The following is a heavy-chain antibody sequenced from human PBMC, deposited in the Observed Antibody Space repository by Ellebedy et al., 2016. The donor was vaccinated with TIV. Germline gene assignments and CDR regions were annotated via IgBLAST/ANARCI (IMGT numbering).Heavy chain of an antibody. J-gene: IGHJ5*02. CDR3: ALNRGTYVAESGNWFDP. D-gene: IGHD2/OR15-2a*01. V-gene: IGHV1-3*01. Sequence: AASVKVSCKTSGFIFTDFAIHWARQAPGQRLEWMGWINAGNGDTEYSQKFQGRVSISRDTSATTAYMQLSGLRFEDTAVYYCALNRGTYVAESGNWFDPWGQGTLVTVSS. CDR2: INAGNGDT. CDR1: GFIFTDFA.